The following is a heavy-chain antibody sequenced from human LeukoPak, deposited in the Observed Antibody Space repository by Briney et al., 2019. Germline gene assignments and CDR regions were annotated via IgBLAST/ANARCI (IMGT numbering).Heavy chain of an antibody. CDR2: VSGSGGYT. CDR1: GFTFSSYA. D-gene: IGHD5-12*01. CDR3: AKGESGYSTFDY. V-gene: IGHV3-23*01. Sequence: GGSLRLSCAASGFTFSSYAMNWVRQTPGKGLQSVSAVSGSGGYTYYADSVKGRFTISRVNSKNTLYLQINSLRAEDTAVYYCAKGESGYSTFDYWGQGTLVTVSS. J-gene: IGHJ4*02.